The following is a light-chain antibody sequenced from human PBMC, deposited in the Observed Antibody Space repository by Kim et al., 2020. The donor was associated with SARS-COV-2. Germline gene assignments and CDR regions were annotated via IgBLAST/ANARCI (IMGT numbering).Light chain of an antibody. CDR2: GAS. V-gene: IGKV3-20*01. Sequence: EIVLTQSPGTLSLSPGDRATLSCRASQSVSSDYLAWYQQKPGQAPRLLIYGASARATGIPDRFSGSGSGTDFTLTISRLEPEDFAVYYCQQYSNSPRTFGQGTKVDIK. CDR1: QSVSSDY. J-gene: IGKJ1*01. CDR3: QQYSNSPRT.